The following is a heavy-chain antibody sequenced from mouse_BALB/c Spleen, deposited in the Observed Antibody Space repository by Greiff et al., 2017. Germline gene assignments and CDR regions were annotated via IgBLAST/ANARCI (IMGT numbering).Heavy chain of an antibody. D-gene: IGHD6-1*01. CDR1: GFTFSSFG. Sequence: EVQLVESGGGLVQPGGSRKLSCAASGFTFSSFGMHWVRQAPEKGLEWVAYISSGSSTIYYADTVKGRFTISRDNPKNTLFLQMTSLRSEDTAMYYCARSSGSDYWGQGTTLTVSS. J-gene: IGHJ2*01. CDR3: ARSSGSDY. CDR2: ISSGSSTI. V-gene: IGHV5-17*02.